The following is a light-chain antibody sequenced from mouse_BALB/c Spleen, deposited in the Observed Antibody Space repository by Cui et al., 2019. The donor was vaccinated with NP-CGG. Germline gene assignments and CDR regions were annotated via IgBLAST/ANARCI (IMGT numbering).Light chain of an antibody. J-gene: IGLJ1*01. Sequence: QAVVTQESALNTLPGETVTLTCRSSTGAVTTDNYANWVQEKPDHLFTGLIGGTNNRAPGVPARFSGSLIGDKAALTITGAQTEDEAIYFCALWYSNHWVFGGGTKLTVL. CDR3: ALWYSNHWV. CDR2: GTN. V-gene: IGLV1*01. CDR1: TGAVTTDNY.